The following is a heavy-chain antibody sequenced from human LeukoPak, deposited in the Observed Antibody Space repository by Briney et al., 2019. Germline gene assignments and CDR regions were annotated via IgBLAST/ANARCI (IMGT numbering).Heavy chain of an antibody. CDR3: ARGPPLLWFEELSDAFDI. Sequence: PGGSLRLSCAASGFTVSNYLMHWVRQAPGKGLVWVSRFNSDGSRITYADSVKGRFTISRDNAHNTLYLQMNSLRAEDTAVYYCARGPPLLWFEELSDAFDIWGQGTMVTVSS. J-gene: IGHJ3*02. V-gene: IGHV3-74*01. CDR2: FNSDGSRI. D-gene: IGHD3-10*01. CDR1: GFTVSNYL.